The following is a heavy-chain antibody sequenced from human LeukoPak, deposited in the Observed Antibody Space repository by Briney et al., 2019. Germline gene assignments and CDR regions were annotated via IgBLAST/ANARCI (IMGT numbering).Heavy chain of an antibody. J-gene: IGHJ4*02. D-gene: IGHD5-18*01. V-gene: IGHV4-30-2*01. CDR1: GGSISSGGYS. CDR2: IYHSGST. Sequence: PSQTLSLTCDVSGGSISSGGYSWSWIRQPPGKGLEWIGYIYHSGSTYYNPSLKSRVTISVDRSKNQFSLKLSSVTAADTAVYYCARSRGSGYSYGDFDYWGQGTLVTVSS. CDR3: ARSRGSGYSYGDFDY.